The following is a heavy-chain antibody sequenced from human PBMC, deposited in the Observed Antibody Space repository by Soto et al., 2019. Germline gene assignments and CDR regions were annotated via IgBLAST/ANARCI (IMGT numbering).Heavy chain of an antibody. Sequence: PPGKGLEWIGSIYYSGSTYYHPSLKSRVTISVDTSKNQFSLKLSSVTAADTAVYYCARHRRSYIREGYNWVFDYWGQGTLVPVSP. V-gene: IGHV4-39*01. J-gene: IGHJ4*02. D-gene: IGHD5-12*01. CDR3: ARHRRSYIREGYNWVFDY. CDR2: IYYSGST.